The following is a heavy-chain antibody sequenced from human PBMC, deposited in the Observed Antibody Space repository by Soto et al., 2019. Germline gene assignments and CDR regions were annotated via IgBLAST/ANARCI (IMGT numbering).Heavy chain of an antibody. Sequence: GASVKVSCKASGYTFTSYGISWVRQAPGQGLEWMGWISTYNGNTKYVQKLQGRVTMTADTSTSRAYMELRSLRSDDTAVYYCGILTAASIDYWGQGTLVTVSS. V-gene: IGHV1-18*04. J-gene: IGHJ4*02. CDR3: GILTAASIDY. CDR2: ISTYNGNT. CDR1: GYTFTSYG. D-gene: IGHD6-13*01.